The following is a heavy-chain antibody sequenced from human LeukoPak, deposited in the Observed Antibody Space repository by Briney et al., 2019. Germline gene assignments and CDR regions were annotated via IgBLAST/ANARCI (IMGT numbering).Heavy chain of an antibody. V-gene: IGHV3-11*01. CDR1: GGSFSGYY. D-gene: IGHD3-10*01. J-gene: IGHJ4*02. Sequence: PSETLSLTCAVYGGSFSGYYWSWIRQPPGKGLEWVSYISSSGSTIYYADSVKGRFTISRDNAKNSLYLQMNSLRAEDTAVYYCARDLYYGSGSYYYWGQGTLVTVSS. CDR3: ARDLYYGSGSYYY. CDR2: ISSSGSTI.